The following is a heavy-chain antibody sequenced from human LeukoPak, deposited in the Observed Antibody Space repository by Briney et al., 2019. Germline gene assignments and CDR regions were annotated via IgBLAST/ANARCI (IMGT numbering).Heavy chain of an antibody. D-gene: IGHD6-13*01. CDR2: ISSSSSYI. CDR1: GFTFSSYS. CDR3: ARKVNSSSWSFDY. Sequence: PGGSLRLSCAASGFTFSSYSMNWVRQAPGKGLEWVSSISSSSSYIYYADSVKGRFTISRDNAKNSLYLQMNSLRAEDTAVYYCARKVNSSSWSFDYWGQGTLVTVSS. V-gene: IGHV3-21*01. J-gene: IGHJ4*02.